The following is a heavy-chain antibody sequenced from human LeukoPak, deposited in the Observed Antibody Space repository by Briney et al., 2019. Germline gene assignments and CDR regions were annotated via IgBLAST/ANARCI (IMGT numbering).Heavy chain of an antibody. CDR3: AKDLDDYVWGSYRYPPGAFDI. CDR2: ISGSGGST. V-gene: IGHV3-23*01. J-gene: IGHJ3*02. Sequence: GGSLRLSCAASGFTFSSCAMSWVRQAPGKGLEWVSAISGSGGSTYYADSVKGRFTISRDNSKNTLYLQMNSLRAEDTAVYYCAKDLDDYVWGSYRYPPGAFDIWGQGTMVTVSS. CDR1: GFTFSSCA. D-gene: IGHD3-16*02.